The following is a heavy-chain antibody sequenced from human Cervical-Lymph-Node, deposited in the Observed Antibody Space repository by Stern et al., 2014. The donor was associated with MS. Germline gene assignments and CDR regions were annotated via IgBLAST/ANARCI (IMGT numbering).Heavy chain of an antibody. J-gene: IGHJ4*02. CDR1: GYSFYSYW. D-gene: IGHD3-3*01. V-gene: IGHV5-51*01. CDR3: ARRGVTTRFDY. Sequence: VQLVQSGAEVRKPGESLTISCLASGYSFYSYWIGWVRQMPGKGLEWMGIIYPGDSDIRYSPSFHSQGPIPAGKSINTAYLQWSSLKASDTAMYYCARRGVTTRFDYWGQGTLVTVSS. CDR2: IYPGDSDI.